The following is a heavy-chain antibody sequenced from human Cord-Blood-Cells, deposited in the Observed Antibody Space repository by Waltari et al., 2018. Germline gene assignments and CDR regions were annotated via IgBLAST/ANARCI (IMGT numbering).Heavy chain of an antibody. V-gene: IGHV3-30*01. J-gene: IGHJ2*01. Sequence: QVQLVESGGGVVQPGRSLRLSCAACGFTFTSYSMHWFPLSPGKGCEGGAVISYDGSNKYYAASVKGRFTISRDNSKNTLYLQMNSLRAEDTAVYYCARDGPGDFTRYFDLWGRGTLVTVSS. CDR3: ARDGPGDFTRYFDL. D-gene: IGHD7-27*01. CDR2: ISYDGSNK. CDR1: GFTFTSYS.